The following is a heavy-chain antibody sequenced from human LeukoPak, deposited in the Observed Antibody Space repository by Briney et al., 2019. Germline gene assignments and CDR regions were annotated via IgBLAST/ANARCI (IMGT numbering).Heavy chain of an antibody. D-gene: IGHD3-22*01. CDR2: IYYSGST. CDR1: GGSISSGGYY. J-gene: IGHJ4*02. CDR3: ARSLYDSSGYPDY. Sequence: PSQTLSLTCTVSGGSISSGGYYWSWIRQHPGQGLEWIGYIYYSGSTYYNPSLKSRVTISVDTSKNQFSLKLSSVTAADTAVYYCARSLYDSSGYPDYWGQGTLVTVSS. V-gene: IGHV4-31*03.